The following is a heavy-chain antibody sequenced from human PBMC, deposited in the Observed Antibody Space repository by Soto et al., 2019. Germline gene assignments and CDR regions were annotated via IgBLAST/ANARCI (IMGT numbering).Heavy chain of an antibody. CDR1: GFTFSSYG. Sequence: GGSLRLSCAASGFTFSSYGMHWVRRAPGKGLEWVAVISYDGSNKYYADSVKGRFTISRDNSKNTLYLQMNSLRAEDTAVYYCAKDRRLDPIYYFDYWGQGTLVTVSS. CDR3: AKDRRLDPIYYFDY. CDR2: ISYDGSNK. J-gene: IGHJ4*02. D-gene: IGHD1-1*01. V-gene: IGHV3-30*18.